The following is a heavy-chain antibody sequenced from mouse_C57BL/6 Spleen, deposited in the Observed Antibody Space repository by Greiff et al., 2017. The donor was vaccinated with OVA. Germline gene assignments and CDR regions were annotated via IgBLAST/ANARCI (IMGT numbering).Heavy chain of an antibody. V-gene: IGHV1-80*01. CDR3: AREDYDVPWFAY. CDR1: GYAFSSYW. CDR2: IYPGDGDT. J-gene: IGHJ3*01. Sequence: VQLQQSGAELVKPGASVKISCKASGYAFSSYWMNWVKQRPGKGLEWIGQIYPGDGDTNYNGKFKGKATLTADKSSSTAYMQLSSLTSEDSAVYFCAREDYDVPWFAYWGQGTLVTVSA. D-gene: IGHD2-4*01.